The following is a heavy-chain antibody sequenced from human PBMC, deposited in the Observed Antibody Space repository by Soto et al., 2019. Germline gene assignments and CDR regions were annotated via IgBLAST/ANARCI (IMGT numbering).Heavy chain of an antibody. D-gene: IGHD2-2*01. CDR3: ARHDCISSSCYYYYYYGMDV. J-gene: IGHJ6*02. V-gene: IGHV1-69*12. CDR1: GGTFSSYA. CDR2: IIPIFDTA. Sequence: QVQLVQSGAEVKKPGSSVKVSCKASGGTFSSYAISWVRQAPGQGLEWMGGIIPIFDTANYAQNFQGRVTITADEYTSTGYMELSSLRSEDTAVYYCARHDCISSSCYYYYYYGMDVWGQGTTVTVSS.